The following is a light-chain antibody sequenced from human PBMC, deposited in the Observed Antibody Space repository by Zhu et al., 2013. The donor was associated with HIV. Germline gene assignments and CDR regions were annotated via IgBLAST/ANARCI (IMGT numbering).Light chain of an antibody. J-gene: IGKJ3*01. CDR2: DTS. V-gene: IGKV3-11*01. CDR3: QQRSNWPFT. Sequence: EIVLTQSPVTLSLSPGERATLSCRASQTVSSWLAWYQQKPGQAPRLLIYDTSNRATGIPARFSGSGSGTDFILTISNLEPEDFAVYYCQQRSNWPFTFGPGTTVDLK. CDR1: QTVSSW.